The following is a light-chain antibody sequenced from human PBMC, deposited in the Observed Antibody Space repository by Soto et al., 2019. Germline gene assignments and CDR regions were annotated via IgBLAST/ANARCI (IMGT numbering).Light chain of an antibody. CDR2: KVS. CDR3: MQGTQYRPYT. V-gene: IGKV2-24*01. Sequence: DVVMTQNPLSSPVTLGQPASISCRSSESLQHRDGNTYLNWLQQRPGQPPRLLIYKVSNRFSGVPDRFSGSGAGTDFTLKISRVEAEDVGFYYCMQGTQYRPYTFGQGTKLEIK. CDR1: ESLQHRDGNTY. J-gene: IGKJ2*01.